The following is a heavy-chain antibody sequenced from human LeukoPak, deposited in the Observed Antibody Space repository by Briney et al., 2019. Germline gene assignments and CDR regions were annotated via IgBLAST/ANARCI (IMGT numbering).Heavy chain of an antibody. CDR2: IYYSGST. D-gene: IGHD3-9*01. CDR3: ARGVYDILTGYYNGLDY. Sequence: PSETLSLTCAVYGGSFSGYYWSWIRQPPGKGLEWIGYIYYSGSTNYNPSLKSRVTISVDTSKNQFSLKLSSVTAADTAVYYCARGVYDILTGYYNGLDYWGQGTLVTVSS. V-gene: IGHV4-59*01. J-gene: IGHJ4*02. CDR1: GGSFSGYY.